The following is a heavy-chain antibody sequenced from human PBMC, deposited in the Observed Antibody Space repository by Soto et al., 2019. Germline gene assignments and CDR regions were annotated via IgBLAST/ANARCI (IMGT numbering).Heavy chain of an antibody. V-gene: IGHV3-23*01. CDR3: ANHITIFGVVDY. CDR2: ISGSGGST. J-gene: IGHJ4*02. CDR1: GFTFSSYA. Sequence: EVQLLESAGGLVQPGGSLRLSCAASGFTFSSYAMSWVRQAPGKGLEWVSAISGSGGSTYYADSVKGRFTISRDNSKNTLYLQMNSLRAEDTAVYYCANHITIFGVVDYWGQGTLVTVSS. D-gene: IGHD3-3*01.